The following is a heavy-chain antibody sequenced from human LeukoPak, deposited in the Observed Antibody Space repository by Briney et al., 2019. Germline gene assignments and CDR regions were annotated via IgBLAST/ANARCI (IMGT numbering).Heavy chain of an antibody. Sequence: GGSLRLSCAASGFTFSGSAMHWVRQASGKGLEWVGRIRSKANSYATAYAASVKGRFTISRDDSKNTAYLQMNSLKTEDTAVYYCTRSLLYCSSTSCSTDFDYWGQGTLVTVSS. J-gene: IGHJ4*02. CDR1: GFTFSGSA. CDR2: IRSKANSYAT. D-gene: IGHD2-2*01. V-gene: IGHV3-73*01. CDR3: TRSLLYCSSTSCSTDFDY.